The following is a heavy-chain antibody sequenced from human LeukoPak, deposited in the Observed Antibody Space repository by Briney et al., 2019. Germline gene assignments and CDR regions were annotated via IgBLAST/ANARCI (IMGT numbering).Heavy chain of an antibody. CDR2: ISSSRSYI. CDR3: AKALGDWPTTLDY. J-gene: IGHJ4*02. V-gene: IGHV3-21*04. D-gene: IGHD3-16*01. CDR1: GFMFASVG. Sequence: GGSLRLSCVASGFMFASVGMNWVRKAPGKGLEWVSFISSSRSYIYYADSVKGRFTISRDNAKNSLYLQMNSLTAADTAVYFCAKALGDWPTTLDYWGRGTLVTVSS.